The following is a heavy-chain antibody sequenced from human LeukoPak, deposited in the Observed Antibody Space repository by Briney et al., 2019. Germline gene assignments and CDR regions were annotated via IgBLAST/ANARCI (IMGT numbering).Heavy chain of an antibody. CDR2: IYSGGST. Sequence: GGSLRLSCAASGFTVSSNYMSWVRQAPGKGLEWVSVIYSGGSTYYADSVKGRFTISRDNSKNTLYLQMNSLRAEDTAVYYCARNSGSYSRPRPYYFDYWGQGILVTVSS. CDR3: ARNSGSYSRPRPYYFDY. D-gene: IGHD1-26*01. CDR1: GFTVSSNY. J-gene: IGHJ4*02. V-gene: IGHV3-53*01.